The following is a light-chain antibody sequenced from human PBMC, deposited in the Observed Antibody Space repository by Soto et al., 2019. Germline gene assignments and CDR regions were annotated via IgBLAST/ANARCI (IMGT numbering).Light chain of an antibody. CDR2: GAS. V-gene: IGKV3-15*01. CDR3: QQYDNWPPFT. Sequence: EIVMTQSPVTLSVSPGERATLSCRASQSVGSHLAWYQQRPGQAPRLLIYGASYRATGIQPRFSGSGSGTDFTLTISSLQSEDFAVYYCQQYDNWPPFTFGPGTKVDIK. CDR1: QSVGSH. J-gene: IGKJ3*01.